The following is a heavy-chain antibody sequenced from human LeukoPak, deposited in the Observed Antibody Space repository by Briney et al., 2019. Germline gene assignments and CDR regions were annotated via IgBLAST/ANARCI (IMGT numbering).Heavy chain of an antibody. CDR3: ARVEGYCRGGSCYFDY. D-gene: IGHD2-15*01. V-gene: IGHV1-18*01. CDR1: GYTFISYA. J-gene: IGHJ4*02. Sequence: ASVKVSCKASGYTFISYAISWVRQAPGQGLEWMGWISGYTGDTRYAQKLQGRVTMTTDTSTSTAYMELRSLRSDDTAVYYCARVEGYCRGGSCYFDYWGQGTLVTVSS. CDR2: ISGYTGDT.